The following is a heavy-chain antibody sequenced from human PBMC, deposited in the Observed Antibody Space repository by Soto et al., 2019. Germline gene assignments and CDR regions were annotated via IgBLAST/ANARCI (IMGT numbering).Heavy chain of an antibody. CDR3: ARHPSPPYWRGPEEQ. CDR2: ISYDGNNE. D-gene: IGHD2-21*01. CDR1: GFNFNRFA. Sequence: QVQMVESGGGLVQPGRSLRLTCTASGFNFNRFAIHWVRQAPGKGLEWVAVISYDGNNEYVAVPLRDRFAISRDNSQNTVFLQIADVRAEDTARYYSARHPSPPYWRGPEEQWGQVSVVIVSS. J-gene: IGHJ4*02. V-gene: IGHV3-30*09.